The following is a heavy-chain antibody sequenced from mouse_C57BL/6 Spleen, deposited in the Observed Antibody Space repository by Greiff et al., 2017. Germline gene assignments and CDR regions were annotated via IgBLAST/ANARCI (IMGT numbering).Heavy chain of an antibody. Sequence: EVMLVESEGGLVQPGSSMKLSCTASGFTFSDYYMAWVRQVPEKGLEWVANINYDGSSTYYLDSLKSGFIISRDNAKNILYLQMSSLKSEDTATYYCARAITTVVARWYFDVWGTGTTVTVSS. CDR1: GFTFSDYY. CDR3: ARAITTVVARWYFDV. CDR2: INYDGSST. V-gene: IGHV5-16*01. D-gene: IGHD1-1*01. J-gene: IGHJ1*03.